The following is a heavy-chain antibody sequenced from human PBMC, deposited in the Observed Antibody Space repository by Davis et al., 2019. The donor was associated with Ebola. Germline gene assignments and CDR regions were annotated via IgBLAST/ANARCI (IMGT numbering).Heavy chain of an antibody. V-gene: IGHV4-4*02. Sequence: MPSETLSLTCAVSGGSISSSNWWSWVRQPPGKGLEWIGEIYHSGSTNYNPSLKSRVTISVDTSKNQFFLKLSSVTAADTAVYYCARGLTMVRGVTGAFDIWGQGTMVTVSS. CDR3: ARGLTMVRGVTGAFDI. D-gene: IGHD3-10*01. CDR2: IYHSGST. CDR1: GGSISSSNW. J-gene: IGHJ3*02.